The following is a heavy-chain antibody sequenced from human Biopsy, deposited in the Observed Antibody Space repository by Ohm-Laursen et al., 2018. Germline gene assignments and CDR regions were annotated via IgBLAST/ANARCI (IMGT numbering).Heavy chain of an antibody. CDR1: GDTFSRSA. D-gene: IGHD3-10*01. CDR2: IIPIVGIT. V-gene: IGHV1-69*04. J-gene: IGHJ6*02. Sequence: GASVKVSCKASGDTFSRSAFFWVRQAPGQGPVYLGRIIPIVGITNHTQTFQGRITLTADKSTFMVYMELSRLRSDDTAIYYCARGGSGSGYYGMDVWGQGATVSVSS. CDR3: ARGGSGSGYYGMDV.